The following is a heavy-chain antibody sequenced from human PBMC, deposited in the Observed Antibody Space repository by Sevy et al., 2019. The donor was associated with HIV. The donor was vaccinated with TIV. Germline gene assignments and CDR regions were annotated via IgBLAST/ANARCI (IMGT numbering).Heavy chain of an antibody. Sequence: GGSLRLSCAASGFIFSNYWMTWVRQSPGKGLEWVASIQRDGSDKYYVDSVKGRFTISRDNAKNSLYLQMNNLRVDDTALYYCARDGAVAGANWFDPWGQGTLVTVSS. J-gene: IGHJ5*02. D-gene: IGHD6-19*01. CDR3: ARDGAVAGANWFDP. CDR2: IQRDGSDK. CDR1: GFIFSNYW. V-gene: IGHV3-7*03.